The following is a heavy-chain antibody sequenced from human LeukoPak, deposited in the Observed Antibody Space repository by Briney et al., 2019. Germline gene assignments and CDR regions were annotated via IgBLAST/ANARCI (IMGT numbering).Heavy chain of an antibody. CDR3: ARDLCSGGSCYSGWFDP. CDR1: GGSVSSGNYY. CDR2: IYYSGST. J-gene: IGHJ5*02. V-gene: IGHV4-61*01. Sequence: SETLSLTCTVSGGSVSSGNYYWSWIRQPPGKGLEWIGYIYYSGSTNYNPSLKSRVTISVDTSKNQFSLKLSSVTAADTAVYYCARDLCSGGSCYSGWFDPWGQGTLVTVSS. D-gene: IGHD2-15*01.